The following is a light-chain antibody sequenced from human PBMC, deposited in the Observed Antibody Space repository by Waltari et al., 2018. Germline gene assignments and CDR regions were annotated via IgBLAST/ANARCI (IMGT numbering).Light chain of an antibody. V-gene: IGLV2-14*01. CDR3: SSYTGGSTLLV. CDR2: EGT. J-gene: IGLJ2*01. CDR1: TSDIGSHDY. Sequence: QSALTQPASVSGSPGQSITISCTGTTSDIGSHDYLSWYQQHPGKAPKLLIYEGTNRPSGVSTRFSGTKSGSTASLTISGLQADDEAHYYCSSYTGGSTLLVFGGGTDLTVL.